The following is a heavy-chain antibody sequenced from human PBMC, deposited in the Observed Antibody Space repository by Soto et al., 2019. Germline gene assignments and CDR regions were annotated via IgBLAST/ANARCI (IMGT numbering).Heavy chain of an antibody. CDR1: GFTFSSYA. D-gene: IGHD6-6*01. Sequence: EGSLRLSCAASGFTFSSYAMSWVRQAPGKGLEWVSAISGSGGSTYYADSVKGRFTISRDNSKNTLYLQMNSLRAEDTAVYYCAKDRAGFGYSRSSGWFDPWGQGTLVTVSS. CDR2: ISGSGGST. CDR3: AKDRAGFGYSRSSGWFDP. J-gene: IGHJ5*02. V-gene: IGHV3-23*01.